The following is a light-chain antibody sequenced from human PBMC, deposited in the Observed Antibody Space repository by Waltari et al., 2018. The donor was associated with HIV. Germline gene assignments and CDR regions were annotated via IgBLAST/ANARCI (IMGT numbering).Light chain of an antibody. Sequence: QSALTQPPSVSGAPGQRVTISCTGNRSNIGAGYFVHWYQHLPGTAPKLLVYSDINRPSGFPARFSGSKSGTSASLVITGLQAEDEADYYCQSYDSSLRASVFGGGTKLTVL. J-gene: IGLJ2*01. V-gene: IGLV1-40*01. CDR1: RSNIGAGYF. CDR2: SDI. CDR3: QSYDSSLRASV.